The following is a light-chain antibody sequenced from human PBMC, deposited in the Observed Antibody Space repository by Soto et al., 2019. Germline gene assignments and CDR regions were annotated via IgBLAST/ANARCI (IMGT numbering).Light chain of an antibody. Sequence: DIQMTQSPSTLSASVGDRVPITCRASQSISSWLAWYQQKPGKAPKLLIYAASTLQSGVPSRFSGSGSGTDFTLTISCLQSEDFATYYCQQYYSYPPLTFGGGTKVDI. CDR3: QQYYSYPPLT. CDR1: QSISSW. V-gene: IGKV1-5*01. CDR2: AAS. J-gene: IGKJ4*01.